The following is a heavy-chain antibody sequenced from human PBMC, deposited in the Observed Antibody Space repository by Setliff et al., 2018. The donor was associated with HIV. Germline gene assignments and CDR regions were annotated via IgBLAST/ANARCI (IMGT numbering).Heavy chain of an antibody. D-gene: IGHD2-8*01. CDR2: VNPNSGGT. CDR3: ASKVYCTNGVCLDAFDT. J-gene: IGHJ3*02. V-gene: IGHV1-2*06. CDR1: GYTFTAYY. Sequence: ASVKVSCKASGYTFTAYYMNWARQAPGQGLEWMGRVNPNSGGTNYAQKFQGRVTMTRDTSISTAYMELRRLRSDDTAVYYCASKVYCTNGVCLDAFDTWGQGTMVTVSS.